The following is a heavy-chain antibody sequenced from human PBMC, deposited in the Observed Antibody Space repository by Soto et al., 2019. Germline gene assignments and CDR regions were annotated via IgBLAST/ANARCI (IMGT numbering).Heavy chain of an antibody. D-gene: IGHD3-10*01. CDR3: TRDWEITVSTWSFGGF. CDR1: GGTFSPYT. Sequence: QVQLVQSGAEVKKPGSSVKVSCKASGGTFSPYTINWVRQAPGQGVEWMGRIIPFHGVTNYADKFQARVTIASDKSSSTAYMELSGLRFEDTAMYYCTRDWEITVSTWSFGGFWGRGTLVTVSS. CDR2: IIPFHGVT. V-gene: IGHV1-69*08. J-gene: IGHJ4*02.